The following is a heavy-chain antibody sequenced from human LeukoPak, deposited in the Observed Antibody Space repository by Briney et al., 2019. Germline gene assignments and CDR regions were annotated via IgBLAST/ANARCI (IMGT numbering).Heavy chain of an antibody. J-gene: IGHJ4*02. Sequence: TSQTLSLTCTVSGGSISSYYWSWIRQPPGKGLEWIGYIYYSGSTNYNPSLKSRVTISVDRSKNQFSLRLSSVTAADTAVYYCARTGYDILTGYYFFDYWGQGTLVTVSS. CDR3: ARTGYDILTGYYFFDY. V-gene: IGHV4-59*12. CDR1: GGSISSYY. CDR2: IYYSGST. D-gene: IGHD3-9*01.